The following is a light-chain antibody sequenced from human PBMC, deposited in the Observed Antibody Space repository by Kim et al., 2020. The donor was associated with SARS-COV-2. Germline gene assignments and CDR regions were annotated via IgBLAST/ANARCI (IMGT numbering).Light chain of an antibody. CDR2: DNN. V-gene: IGLV1-51*01. CDR3: GTWDSSLSAGV. Sequence: GQKVTISCSGSSTNNGNNSVSWYQQLPGTAPKHLIYDNNKRPSGIPDRFSGSKSGTSATLGITGLQTGDEADYYCGTWDSSLSAGVFGGGTQLTVL. J-gene: IGLJ2*01. CDR1: STNNGNNS.